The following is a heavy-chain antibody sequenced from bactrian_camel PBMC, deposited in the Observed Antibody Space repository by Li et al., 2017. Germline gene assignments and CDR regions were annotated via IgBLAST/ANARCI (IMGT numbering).Heavy chain of an antibody. Sequence: DVQLVESGGGSVEAGGSLRITCEIRGYIVRSCGVRWFRQAPGKEREEVSKTDSGALDALTTYADSVKGRFTISRDNSVKTVYLEIAGLKAEDTATYYCAADIGGSLQGNTYCKTYRCHDWGKGTQVTVS. D-gene: IGHD1*01. CDR1: GYIVRSCG. J-gene: IGHJ7*01. CDR2: TDSGALDALT. V-gene: IGHV3S40*01.